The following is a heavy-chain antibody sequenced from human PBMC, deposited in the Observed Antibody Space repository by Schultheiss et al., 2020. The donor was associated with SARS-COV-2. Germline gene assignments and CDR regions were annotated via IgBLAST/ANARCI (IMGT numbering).Heavy chain of an antibody. J-gene: IGHJ4*02. Sequence: GESLKISCAASGFTFSSYAMSWVRQAPGKGLEWVSAISGSGGSTYYADSVKGRFTISRDNSKNTLYLQMNSLKTEDTAVYYCTTDLRSVTMAHYWGQGTLVTVSS. CDR3: TTDLRSVTMAHY. CDR1: GFTFSSYA. V-gene: IGHV3-23*01. D-gene: IGHD1-26*01. CDR2: ISGSGGST.